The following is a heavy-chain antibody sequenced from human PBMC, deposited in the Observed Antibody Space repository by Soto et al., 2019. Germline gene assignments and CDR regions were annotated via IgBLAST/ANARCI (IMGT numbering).Heavy chain of an antibody. CDR1: GYSFLNFW. D-gene: IGHD1-1*01. CDR3: ERNPSPPYRFTYGDF. V-gene: IGHV5-51*01. Sequence: GESLKISCKASGYSFLNFWIGWVRQVPGKGPEWMGLIYPGDSDTRYSPSFQGQVTISADQSRTTAYLQWSSLKASDSAIYYCERNPSPPYRFTYGDFWGQGTRVTVSS. J-gene: IGHJ4*02. CDR2: IYPGDSDT.